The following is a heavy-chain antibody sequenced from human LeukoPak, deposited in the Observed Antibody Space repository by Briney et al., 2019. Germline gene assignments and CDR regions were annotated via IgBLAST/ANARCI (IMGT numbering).Heavy chain of an antibody. J-gene: IGHJ4*02. D-gene: IGHD3-10*01. CDR2: ISGSGGST. CDR3: AKDTLPSTMVRGASPLFDY. Sequence: GGSLRLSCAASGFTFSSYGMRWVRQAPGKGLEWVSAISGSGGSTYYADSVKGRFTISRDNSKNTLYLQMNSLRAEDTAVYYCAKDTLPSTMVRGASPLFDYWGQGTLVTVSS. V-gene: IGHV3-23*01. CDR1: GFTFSSYG.